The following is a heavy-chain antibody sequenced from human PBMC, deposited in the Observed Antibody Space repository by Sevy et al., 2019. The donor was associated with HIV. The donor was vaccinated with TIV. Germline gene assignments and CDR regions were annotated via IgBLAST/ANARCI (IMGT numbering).Heavy chain of an antibody. Sequence: GGSLRLSCAASGFTFTYAWMNWVRQAPGKGLEWVGRIKRNADGGTIDYAAPVKGRFIISRDDSKNTLYLQMNSLKTEDTGVYYCSTDPIILLLVTDGMDVWGQRTTVTVSS. J-gene: IGHJ6*02. V-gene: IGHV3-15*05. CDR2: IKRNADGGTI. D-gene: IGHD2-8*02. CDR1: GFTFTYAW. CDR3: STDPIILLLVTDGMDV.